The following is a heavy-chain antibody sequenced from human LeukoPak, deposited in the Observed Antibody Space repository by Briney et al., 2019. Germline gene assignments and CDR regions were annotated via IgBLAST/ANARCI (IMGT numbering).Heavy chain of an antibody. CDR3: ARPYSSSWGRFDY. V-gene: IGHV3-48*01. CDR1: GFTFSSSS. D-gene: IGHD6-13*01. Sequence: AGGSLRLSCAASGFTFSSSSMNWVRQAPGKGLEWVSYISSSSSTIYYADSVKGRFTISRDNAKNSLYLQMNSLRAEDTAVYYCARPYSSSWGRFDYWGQGTLVTVSS. CDR2: ISSSSSTI. J-gene: IGHJ4*02.